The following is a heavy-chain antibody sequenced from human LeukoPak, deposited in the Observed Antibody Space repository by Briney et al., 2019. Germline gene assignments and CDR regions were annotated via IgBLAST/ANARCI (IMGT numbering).Heavy chain of an antibody. D-gene: IGHD3-22*01. V-gene: IGHV3-23*01. J-gene: IGHJ4*02. CDR3: ARLVSSITTFDY. CDR1: GFTFSTYA. Sequence: PGGSLRLSCAASGFTFSTYAMTWVRQAPGKGLEWVSLISGTGGSTYYADSVKGRFTISRDNSKNSLYLQMNSLRAEDTAVYYCARLVSSITTFDYWGQGTLVTVSS. CDR2: ISGTGGST.